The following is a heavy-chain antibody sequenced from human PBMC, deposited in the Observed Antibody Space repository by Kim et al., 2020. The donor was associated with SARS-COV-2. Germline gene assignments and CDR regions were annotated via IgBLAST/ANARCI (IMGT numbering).Heavy chain of an antibody. Sequence: GGSLRLSCAASGFTFSIYWMHWVRQAPGEGLVWVSRISSDGRSSSYADSVKGRFTISRENAKNTLYLQMDSLRAEDTAVYYCTRGDRDGYNSWGQGTLVTVSS. CDR2: ISSDGRSS. J-gene: IGHJ4*02. V-gene: IGHV3-74*01. CDR3: TRGDRDGYNS. D-gene: IGHD5-12*01. CDR1: GFTFSIYW.